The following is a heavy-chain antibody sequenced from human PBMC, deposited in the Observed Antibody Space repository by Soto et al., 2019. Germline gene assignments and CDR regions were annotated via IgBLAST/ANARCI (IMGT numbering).Heavy chain of an antibody. V-gene: IGHV3-30*18. J-gene: IGHJ4*02. D-gene: IGHD5-18*01. CDR3: AKDYSLWLFYFDY. CDR2: ISYDGSNK. Sequence: PGGSLRLSCAASGFTFSSYGMHWVRQAPGKGLEWVAVISYDGSNKYYADSVKGRFTISRDNSKNTLYLQMNSLRAEDTAVYYCAKDYSLWLFYFDYWGQGTLVTVSS. CDR1: GFTFSSYG.